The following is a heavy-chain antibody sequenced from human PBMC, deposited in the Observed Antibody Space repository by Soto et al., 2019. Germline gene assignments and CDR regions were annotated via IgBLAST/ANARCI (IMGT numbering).Heavy chain of an antibody. CDR2: IYYSGST. D-gene: IGHD5-18*01. CDR1: GGSISSGDYY. Sequence: PSETLSLTCTVSGGSISSGDYYWSWIRQPPGKGLEWIGYIYYSGSTNYNPSLKSRVTISVDTSKNQFSLKLSSVTAADTAVYYCARDRLDTAMATGYFDYWGQGTLVTVSS. CDR3: ARDRLDTAMATGYFDY. V-gene: IGHV4-61*08. J-gene: IGHJ4*02.